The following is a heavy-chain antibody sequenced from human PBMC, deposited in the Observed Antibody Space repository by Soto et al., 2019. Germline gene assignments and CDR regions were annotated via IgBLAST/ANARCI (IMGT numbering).Heavy chain of an antibody. J-gene: IGHJ4*02. CDR1: GGTFSSDA. CDR3: ARASGYVSGWYHDY. Sequence: SVKVSCKASGGTFSSDAVSWVRQAPGQGLEWMGGLIPILGTTHYAQKFQGRVTITADESTNTAYMELSSLRSDDTAVYYCARASGYVSGWYHDYWGQGTRVTV. V-gene: IGHV1-69*13. D-gene: IGHD6-19*01. CDR2: LIPILGTT.